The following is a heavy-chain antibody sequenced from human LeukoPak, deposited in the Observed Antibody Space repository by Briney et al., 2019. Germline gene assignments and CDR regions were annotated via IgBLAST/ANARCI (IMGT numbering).Heavy chain of an antibody. CDR2: ISSSGSYI. V-gene: IGHV3-21*01. CDR3: ARVGCRGGSCSSRGDYYYGMDV. Sequence: GGSLRLSCAASGFTFSSYSMNWVRQAPGKGLEWVSSISSSGSYISYPDSVKGRLTISRDNAKNSLYLQMNSLRAEDTAVYYCARVGCRGGSCSSRGDYYYGMDVWGQGTTVTVSS. D-gene: IGHD2-15*01. J-gene: IGHJ6*02. CDR1: GFTFSSYS.